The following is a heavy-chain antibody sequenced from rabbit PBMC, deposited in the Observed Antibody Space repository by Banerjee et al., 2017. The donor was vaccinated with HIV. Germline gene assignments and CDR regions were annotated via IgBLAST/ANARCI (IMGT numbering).Heavy chain of an antibody. V-gene: IGHV1S40*01. CDR1: GFSFSSGYY. D-gene: IGHD2-1*01. J-gene: IGHJ4*01. CDR3: ARDDGGVWYTFNL. CDR2: IYAGSSGST. Sequence: QSLEESGGDLVKPEGSLTLTCTASGFSFSSGYYMCWVRQAPGKGLEWIACIYAGSSGSTYYASWAKGRFTISKTSSTTVTLQMTSLTAADTATYFCARDDGGVWYTFNLWGPGTLVTVS.